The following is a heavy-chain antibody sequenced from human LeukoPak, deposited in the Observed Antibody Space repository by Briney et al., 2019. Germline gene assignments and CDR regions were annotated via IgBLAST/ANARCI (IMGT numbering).Heavy chain of an antibody. CDR2: ISYDGSNK. J-gene: IGHJ6*02. V-gene: IGHV3-30-3*01. CDR1: GFTFSSYA. Sequence: GRSLRLSCAASGFTFSSYAMHWVRQAPGKGLEWVAVISYDGSNKYYADSVKGRFTISRDNSKNTLYLQMNSLRAEDTAVYYCARGTFGGWPPYGMDVWGQGTTVTVSS. D-gene: IGHD6-19*01. CDR3: ARGTFGGWPPYGMDV.